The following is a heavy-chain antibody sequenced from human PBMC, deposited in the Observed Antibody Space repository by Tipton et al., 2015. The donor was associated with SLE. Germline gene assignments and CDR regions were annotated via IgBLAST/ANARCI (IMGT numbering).Heavy chain of an antibody. CDR1: GYTFTDYN. J-gene: IGHJ4*02. V-gene: IGHV1-8*01. CDR3: ARGSYFGSGSYGGDF. D-gene: IGHD3-10*01. CDR2: MNPTHSNT. Sequence: QLVQSGAEVKKPGASVKLSCKASGYTFTDYNINWVRQAAGQGLEWMGWMNPTHSNTGYVQKFQGRVTMTRDTSINTAFMELSSLRSEDTAVYYCARGSYFGSGSYGGDFWGQGTLVTVSS.